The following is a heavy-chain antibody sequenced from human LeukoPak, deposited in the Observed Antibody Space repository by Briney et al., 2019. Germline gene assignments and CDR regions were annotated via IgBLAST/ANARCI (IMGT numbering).Heavy chain of an antibody. Sequence: PGTSLRLSCAASGFAFNTYAMHWVRQAPGKGLEWVAVISYDGRNKYYADSAKGRFTISRDNSKNTLYLQMNSLRAEDTAVYYCARDSMDFWSGDYYYYYYGMDVWGQGTTVTVSS. V-gene: IGHV3-30*19. J-gene: IGHJ6*02. D-gene: IGHD3-3*01. CDR1: GFAFNTYA. CDR3: ARDSMDFWSGDYYYYYYGMDV. CDR2: ISYDGRNK.